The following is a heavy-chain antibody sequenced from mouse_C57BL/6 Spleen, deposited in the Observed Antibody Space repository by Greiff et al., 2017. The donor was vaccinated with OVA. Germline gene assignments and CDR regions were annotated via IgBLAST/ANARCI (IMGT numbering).Heavy chain of an antibody. Sequence: VQLQQPGAELVKPGASVKLSCKASGYTFTSYWMHWVKQRPGQGLEWIGMIHPNSGSTNYNEKFKSKATLTVDKSSSTAYMQLSSLTSEDSAVYYGARGPNYYGSRGYLDYWGQGTTLTVSS. CDR3: ARGPNYYGSRGYLDY. V-gene: IGHV1-64*01. D-gene: IGHD1-1*01. J-gene: IGHJ2*01. CDR1: GYTFTSYW. CDR2: IHPNSGST.